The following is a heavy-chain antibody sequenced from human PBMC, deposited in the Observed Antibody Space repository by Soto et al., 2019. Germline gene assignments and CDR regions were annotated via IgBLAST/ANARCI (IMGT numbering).Heavy chain of an antibody. Sequence: QVQLVQSGAEVKKPGSSVKVSCKASGGTFGSYAITWVRRAPGQGLEWLGGIIPILNSPAYAQKFKARVVITADEITNTAYMELNSLRFDDTAVYYCARDPLYDTWTHFDYWGQGTLVTVSS. CDR2: IIPILNSP. CDR3: ARDPLYDTWTHFDY. V-gene: IGHV1-69*01. D-gene: IGHD1-1*01. J-gene: IGHJ4*02. CDR1: GGTFGSYA.